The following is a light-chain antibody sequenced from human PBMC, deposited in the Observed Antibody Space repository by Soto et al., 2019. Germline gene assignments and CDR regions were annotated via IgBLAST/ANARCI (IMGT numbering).Light chain of an antibody. Sequence: EIVLTQSPGTLSLSPGERDTLSCRASQSVSSSYLAWYQQKPGQAPRLLIYGASSRATGIPERVSGSGSGTDVTFTISRLEPEDFAVYYCQQYGSSPRTFGQWTKVEIK. V-gene: IGKV3-20*01. CDR1: QSVSSSY. J-gene: IGKJ1*01. CDR3: QQYGSSPRT. CDR2: GAS.